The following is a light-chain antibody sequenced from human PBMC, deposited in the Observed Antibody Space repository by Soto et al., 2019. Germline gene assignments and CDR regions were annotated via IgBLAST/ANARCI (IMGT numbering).Light chain of an antibody. V-gene: IGKV3-15*01. CDR3: QQYNNWPPSIT. Sequence: EIVMTQSPATLSVSPGERATLSCRASQSVSSNLAWYQQKPGQAPRLLIYGASTRATGIPATLSGSGSGTEFTLTISSLQSEDFAVYYCQQYNNWPPSITFGQGTRLEIK. CDR1: QSVSSN. CDR2: GAS. J-gene: IGKJ5*01.